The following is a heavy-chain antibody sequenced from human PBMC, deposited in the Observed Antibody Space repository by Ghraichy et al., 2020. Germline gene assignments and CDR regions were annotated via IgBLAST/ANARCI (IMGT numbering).Heavy chain of an antibody. CDR1: GGTFSSYA. Sequence: SVKVSCKASGGTFSSYAISWVRQAPGQGLEWMGGIIPIFGTANYAQKFQGRVTITADESTSTAYMELSSLRSEDTAVYYCAKRERSTGWLLYDYWGQGTLVTVSS. CDR3: AKRERSTGWLLYDY. D-gene: IGHD6-19*01. CDR2: IIPIFGTA. J-gene: IGHJ4*02. V-gene: IGHV1-69*13.